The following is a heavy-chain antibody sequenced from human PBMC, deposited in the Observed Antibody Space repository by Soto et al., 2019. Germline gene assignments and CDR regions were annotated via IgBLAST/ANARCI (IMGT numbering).Heavy chain of an antibody. CDR1: GGSISSGDYY. J-gene: IGHJ6*02. D-gene: IGHD2-21*02. V-gene: IGHV4-30-4*01. CDR3: AGDSWTVSAHNYYGIDV. CDR2: IYYSLNT. Sequence: PSETLSLTCTVSGGSISSGDYYWSWIRQPPGKGLEYIGYIYYSLNTYYNPSLKSRVTISVDTSKNQFSLRLSSVTAADTAVYYCAGDSWTVSAHNYYGIDVWGQGTTVTVSS.